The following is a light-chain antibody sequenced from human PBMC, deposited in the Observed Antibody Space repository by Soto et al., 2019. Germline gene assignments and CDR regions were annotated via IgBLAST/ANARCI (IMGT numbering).Light chain of an antibody. J-gene: IGLJ1*01. CDR3: SSYTDSSNYV. V-gene: IGLV2-14*01. Sequence: QSVLTQPRSVSGSPGQSVTISCTGTSSDVGGYNYVSWYQQQPGKAPKLMIYQVTNRPSGVSNRFSGSRSGNTASLTISGLQAEDEADYYCSSYTDSSNYVFGTGTKVTVL. CDR2: QVT. CDR1: SSDVGGYNY.